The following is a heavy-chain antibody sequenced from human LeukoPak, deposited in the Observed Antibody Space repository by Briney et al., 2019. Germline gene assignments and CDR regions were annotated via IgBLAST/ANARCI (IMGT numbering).Heavy chain of an antibody. CDR3: AHIVGASDI. V-gene: IGHV3-73*01. D-gene: IGHD1-26*01. J-gene: IGHJ3*02. Sequence: GGSLRLSCAASGFTFSGSAMHWVRQAAGKGLEWVGRIRSKANSYETAYAASVKGRFTVSRDDSKNTAYLQMNSLKTEDTAVYHCAHIVGASDIWGQGTMVTVSS. CDR2: IRSKANSYET. CDR1: GFTFSGSA.